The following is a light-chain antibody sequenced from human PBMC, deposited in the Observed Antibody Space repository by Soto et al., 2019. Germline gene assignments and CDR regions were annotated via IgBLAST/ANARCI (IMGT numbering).Light chain of an antibody. V-gene: IGKV1-33*01. Sequence: DIQMTQSPSSLSASVGDRVTVTCQASQDISNYLNWYQLKAGKAPKLLISDASNLQTGVPSRFSGSGSGTDFTFTISSLQPEDIATYYCQQYHDLFPWTFGQGTKVEI. CDR1: QDISNY. J-gene: IGKJ1*01. CDR3: QQYHDLFPWT. CDR2: DAS.